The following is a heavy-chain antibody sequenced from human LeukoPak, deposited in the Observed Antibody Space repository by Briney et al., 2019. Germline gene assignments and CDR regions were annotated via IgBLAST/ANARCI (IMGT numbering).Heavy chain of an antibody. CDR2: ISSSGSTI. J-gene: IGHJ5*02. Sequence: PGGSLRLSCAASGFTFSSYAMSWVRQAPGKGLEWVSYISSSGSTIYYADSVKGRFTISRDNAKNSLYLQMNSLRAEDTAVYYCARGGVRGVRPPAPWGQGTLVTVSS. V-gene: IGHV3-48*04. CDR3: ARGGVRGVRPPAP. D-gene: IGHD3-10*01. CDR1: GFTFSSYA.